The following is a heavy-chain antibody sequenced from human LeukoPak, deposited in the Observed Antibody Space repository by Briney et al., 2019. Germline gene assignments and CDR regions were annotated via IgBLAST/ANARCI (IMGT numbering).Heavy chain of an antibody. D-gene: IGHD3-9*01. J-gene: IGHJ4*02. CDR3: ARDPGLRYFDWTMSGYFDY. CDR2: IKQDGSEK. CDR1: GFTFSSYW. V-gene: IGHV3-7*03. Sequence: GGSLRLSCAASGFTFSSYWMSWVRQAPGKGLEWVANIKQDGSEKYYVDSVKGRFTISRDNAKNSLYLRMNSLRAEDTAVYYCARDPGLRYFDWTMSGYFDYWGQGTLVTVSS.